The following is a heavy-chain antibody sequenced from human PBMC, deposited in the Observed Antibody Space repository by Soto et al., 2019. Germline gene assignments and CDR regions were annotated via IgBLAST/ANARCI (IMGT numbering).Heavy chain of an antibody. J-gene: IGHJ4*02. V-gene: IGHV3-23*01. D-gene: IGHD3-16*01. CDR1: GFTFSNYA. Sequence: EVQLLDSGGGLVQPGGSLRLSCVASGFTFSNYAMTWVRQGPGKGLEWVSGISGSGGRSYYADSVKGRFTISRDNSKSTLYLQMTSLRAEDAAVYYCAKAYFVWSSEQPYYFDYWGQGTLVTVSS. CDR3: AKAYFVWSSEQPYYFDY. CDR2: ISGSGGRS.